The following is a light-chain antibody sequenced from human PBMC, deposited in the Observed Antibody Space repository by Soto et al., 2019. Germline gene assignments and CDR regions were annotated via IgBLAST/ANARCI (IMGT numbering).Light chain of an antibody. CDR2: GAS. V-gene: IGKV3-20*01. CDR3: LHHGSSLWT. J-gene: IGKJ1*01. CDR1: QSVSSSY. Sequence: EIVLTQSPGTLSLSPGERATLSCRASQSVSSSYLAWYRQKPGQAPRLLIYGASSRATGIPDRFSGSGSGTDFTLTISRLEPEDFAMYYCLHHGSSLWTFGQGTKVDI.